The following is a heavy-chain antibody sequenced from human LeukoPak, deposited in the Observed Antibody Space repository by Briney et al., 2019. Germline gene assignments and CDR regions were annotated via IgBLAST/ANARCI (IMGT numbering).Heavy chain of an antibody. J-gene: IGHJ4*02. CDR3: ARSRLGYCSGGSCYADQYYFDY. CDR2: IIPIFGTA. D-gene: IGHD2-15*01. Sequence: SVKVSCKASGYTFTGYYMHWVRQAPGQGLEWMGRIIPIFGTANYAQKFQGRVTITTDESTSTAYMELSSLRSEDTAVYYCARSRLGYCSGGSCYADQYYFDYWGQGTLVTVSS. V-gene: IGHV1-69*05. CDR1: GYTFTGYY.